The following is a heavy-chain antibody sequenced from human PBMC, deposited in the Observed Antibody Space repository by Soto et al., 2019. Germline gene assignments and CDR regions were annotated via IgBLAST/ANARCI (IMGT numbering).Heavy chain of an antibody. CDR2: VYYSGCT. CDR3: ASSGGPEGDWFDP. CDR1: GASIRRRGYY. V-gene: IGHV4-31*03. D-gene: IGHD2-15*01. Sequence: QVLLQEPGPGLVKPSQTLSLTCTVSGASIRRRGYYWSWIRQHPGGGLEWIGFVYYSGCTDYNPSHRGRVTISADTSKNEFTLRLFSVTAADTAMYYCASSGGPEGDWFDPWGQGTLVTVSS. J-gene: IGHJ5*02.